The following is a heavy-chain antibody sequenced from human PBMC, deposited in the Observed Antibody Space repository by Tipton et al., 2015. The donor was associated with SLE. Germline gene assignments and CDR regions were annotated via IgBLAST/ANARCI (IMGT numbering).Heavy chain of an antibody. CDR3: ATSGYSSSWGLFQH. D-gene: IGHD6-13*01. Sequence: QLVQSGAEVKKPGASVKVSCKASGYTFTSYAMHWVRQAPGQRLEWMGGIIPIFGTANYAQKFQGRVTITADESTSTAYMELSSLRSEDTAVYYCATSGYSSSWGLFQHWGQGTLVTVSS. V-gene: IGHV1-69*13. CDR1: GYTFTSYA. J-gene: IGHJ1*01. CDR2: IIPIFGTA.